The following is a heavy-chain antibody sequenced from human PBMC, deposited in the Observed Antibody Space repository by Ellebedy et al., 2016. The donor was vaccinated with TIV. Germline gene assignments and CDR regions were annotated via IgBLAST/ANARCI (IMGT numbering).Heavy chain of an antibody. Sequence: MPSETLSLTCAVSGDSISDTTHFWGWIRQPPGKGLEWIATIYYNGDSHYNPSLQSRATISVDTSKNQFSLNLNSVTAADTAVYYCARHSQDFVLYYFDKWGQGTLVTVSS. V-gene: IGHV4-39*01. J-gene: IGHJ4*02. D-gene: IGHD3-10*02. CDR3: ARHSQDFVLYYFDK. CDR1: GDSISDTTHF. CDR2: IYYNGDS.